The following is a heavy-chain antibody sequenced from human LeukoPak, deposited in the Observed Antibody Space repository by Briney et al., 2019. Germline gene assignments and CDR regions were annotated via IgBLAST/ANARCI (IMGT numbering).Heavy chain of an antibody. Sequence: SQTLSLTCTVSSGSMNSGLYYWTWIRQPARKGLEWIGRISNSGSTTSNPSLMSRGTTTLDTSKTSFSQKVTSVTAADTAVYYCARETKDIYSPSWGLYDTYYYIDAWGSGTTVTVSS. CDR2: ISNSGST. CDR1: SGSMNSGLYY. J-gene: IGHJ6*03. V-gene: IGHV4-61*02. CDR3: ARETKDIYSPSWGLYDTYYYIDA. D-gene: IGHD5/OR15-5a*01.